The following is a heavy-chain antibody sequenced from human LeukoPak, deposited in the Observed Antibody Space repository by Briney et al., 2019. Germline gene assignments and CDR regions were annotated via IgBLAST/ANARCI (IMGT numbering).Heavy chain of an antibody. J-gene: IGHJ4*02. CDR3: ARDQEAFDY. CDR2: IYPSDGST. V-gene: IGHV1-46*01. Sequence: ASVKVSCKASGYSFTSNYIHWVRQAPGQGLEWMGMIYPSDGSTSYAQKFQGRVTVTRNTSTSTVHMELSGLRSEDTAVYYCARDQEAFDYWGQGTLVTVSS. CDR1: GYSFTSNY.